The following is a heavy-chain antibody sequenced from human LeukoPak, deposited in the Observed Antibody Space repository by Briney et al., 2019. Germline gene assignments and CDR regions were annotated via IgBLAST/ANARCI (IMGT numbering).Heavy chain of an antibody. CDR3: ARDRGVVYYYGMDV. Sequence: PGGSLRLSCAASGFTFSSYSMNWVRQAPGKGLEWVSYISSSSSTIYYADSVKGRFTISRDNAKNSLYLQMNSLRAEDTAVYYCARDRGVVYYYGMDVWGQGTTVTVSS. CDR1: GFTFSSYS. J-gene: IGHJ6*02. D-gene: IGHD2-21*01. V-gene: IGHV3-48*01. CDR2: ISSSSSTI.